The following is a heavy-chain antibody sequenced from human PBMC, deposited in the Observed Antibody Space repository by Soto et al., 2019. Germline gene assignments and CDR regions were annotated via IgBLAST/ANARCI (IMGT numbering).Heavy chain of an antibody. CDR1: SGSISSTIYS. D-gene: IGHD2-15*01. J-gene: IGHJ5*02. CDR2: IFYSGST. CDR3: ARQCRGVTCNWFVP. Sequence: SETLSLTCTVSSGSISSTIYSWDWIRQPPGKGLEWIGSIFYSGSTYYNPSLKSRVTISVDTSKNQFSLPLTSVTAADTVVYYCARQCRGVTCNWFVPWGQGTLVTVSS. V-gene: IGHV4-39*01.